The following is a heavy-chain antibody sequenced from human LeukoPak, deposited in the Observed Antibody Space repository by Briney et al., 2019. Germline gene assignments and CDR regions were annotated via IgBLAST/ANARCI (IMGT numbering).Heavy chain of an antibody. V-gene: IGHV4-34*01. D-gene: IGHD6-19*01. CDR2: INHSGST. CDR1: GGSFSGYY. J-gene: IGHJ1*01. Sequence: SETLSLTCAVYGGSFSGYYWSWIRQPPGKGLEWIGEINHSGSTNYNPSLKSRVTISVDTSKNQFSLKLSSVTAADTAVYYCARGVAVAGTPRFQHWGQGTLVTVSS. CDR3: ARGVAVAGTPRFQH.